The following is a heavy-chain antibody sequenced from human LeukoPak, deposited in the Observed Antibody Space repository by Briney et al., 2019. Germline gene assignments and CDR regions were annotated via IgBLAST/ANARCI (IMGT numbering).Heavy chain of an antibody. CDR1: GASISSGGYS. CDR2: IYHSGTT. J-gene: IGHJ6*03. CDR3: ARDLGYSSSWDYMDV. D-gene: IGHD6-13*01. Sequence: PSQTLSLTCAVSGASISSGGYSWSWIRQPPGKGLEWIGYIYHSGTTYYNPSLKSRVTISVDTSKNQFTLKLSSVTAADTAVYYCARDLGYSSSWDYMDVWGKGTTVTVSS. V-gene: IGHV4-30-2*01.